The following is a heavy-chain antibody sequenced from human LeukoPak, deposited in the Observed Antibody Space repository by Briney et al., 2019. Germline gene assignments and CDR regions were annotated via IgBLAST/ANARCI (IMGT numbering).Heavy chain of an antibody. J-gene: IGHJ4*02. D-gene: IGHD2-8*01. CDR3: AKSGPYCTNGVCFFDY. CDR1: GFTFSSYG. Sequence: PGGSLRLSCAASGFTFSSYGMHWVRQAPGKGLEWGAFIRYDGSNKYYADSVKGRFTISRDNSKNTLYLQMNSLRAEDTAVYYCAKSGPYCTNGVCFFDYWGQGTLVTVSS. CDR2: IRYDGSNK. V-gene: IGHV3-30*02.